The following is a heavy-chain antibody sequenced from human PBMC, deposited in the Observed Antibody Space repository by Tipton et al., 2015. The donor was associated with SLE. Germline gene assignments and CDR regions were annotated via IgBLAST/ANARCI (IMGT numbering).Heavy chain of an antibody. V-gene: IGHV3-64*04. J-gene: IGHJ4*02. Sequence: GSLRLSCSASGFTFSSYAMHWVRQAPGKGLEYVSAISSNGGSTYYADSVKGRFTISRDNSKNTLYLQMNSLRAEDTAVYYCAKGPGDQVDYWGQGTLVTVSS. CDR1: GFTFSSYA. D-gene: IGHD7-27*01. CDR2: ISSNGGST. CDR3: AKGPGDQVDY.